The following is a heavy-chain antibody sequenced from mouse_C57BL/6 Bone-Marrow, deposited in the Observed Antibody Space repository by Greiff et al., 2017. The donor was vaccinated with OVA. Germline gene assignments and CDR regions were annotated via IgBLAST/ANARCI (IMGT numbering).Heavy chain of an antibody. CDR3: TQIYYYGSLTY. CDR2: IDPEDGDT. D-gene: IGHD1-1*01. V-gene: IGHV14-1*01. Sequence: VQLQQSGAELVRPGASVKLSCTASGFNIKDYYMHWVKQRPEQGLEWIGRIDPEDGDTEYAPTFQGKATMTADTSSNPAYLQFSSLTSEDTAVYYCTQIYYYGSLTYWGQGTLVTVSA. CDR1: GFNIKDYY. J-gene: IGHJ3*01.